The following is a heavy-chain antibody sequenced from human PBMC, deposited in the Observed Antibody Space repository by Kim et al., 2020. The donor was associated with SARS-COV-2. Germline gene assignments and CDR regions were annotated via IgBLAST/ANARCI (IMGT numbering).Heavy chain of an antibody. Sequence: GGSLRLSCAASGLTFSNYWMSWVRQPPGKGLEWVAIIKEDGSEKYYVDSVKGRFTISISRDNTQNSLYLQMSSLRAEDTAVYYCTRGRIDNWGQGTLITVSS. CDR3: TRGRIDN. J-gene: IGHJ4*02. CDR1: GLTFSNYW. V-gene: IGHV3-7*01. CDR2: IKEDGSEK.